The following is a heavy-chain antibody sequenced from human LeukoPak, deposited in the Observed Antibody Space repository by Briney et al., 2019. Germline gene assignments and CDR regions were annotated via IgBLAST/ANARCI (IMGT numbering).Heavy chain of an antibody. V-gene: IGHV3-21*01. Sequence: PGGSLRLSCAASGFTFSSYSMNWVRQAPGKGLEWVSSISSSSSYIYYADSVKGRFTISRDNAKNSLYLQMNSLRAVDTAVYYCARDSYDILTGYPQALGYWGQGTLVTVSS. D-gene: IGHD3-9*01. CDR3: ARDSYDILTGYPQALGY. CDR1: GFTFSSYS. J-gene: IGHJ4*02. CDR2: ISSSSSYI.